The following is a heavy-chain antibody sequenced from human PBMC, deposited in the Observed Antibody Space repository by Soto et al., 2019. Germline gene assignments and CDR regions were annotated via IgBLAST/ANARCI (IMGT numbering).Heavy chain of an antibody. D-gene: IGHD6-13*01. CDR2: ISYDGSNK. Sequence: GGSLRLSCAASGFTFSSYGMHWVRQAPGKGLEWVAVISYDGSNKYYADSVKGRFTTSRDNSKNTLYLQMNSLRAEDTAVYYSAKGQFSSWYWDPTQRNDFDYWGQGTLVTVSS. CDR1: GFTFSSYG. J-gene: IGHJ4*02. V-gene: IGHV3-30*18. CDR3: AKGQFSSWYWDPTQRNDFDY.